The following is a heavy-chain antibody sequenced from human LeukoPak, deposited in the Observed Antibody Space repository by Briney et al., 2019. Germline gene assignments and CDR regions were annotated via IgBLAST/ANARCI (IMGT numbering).Heavy chain of an antibody. J-gene: IGHJ6*02. V-gene: IGHV3-23*01. D-gene: IGHD2-21*02. CDR2: ISSSGGST. Sequence: GGSLRLSCAASGFTFINYAMSWVRQAPGKGLEWVSTISSSGGSTYYADSVKGRFTISRDNSKNTLYLQMNSLRAEDTAVYYCAKAACGGDCYSGPLYYYYYYGMDVWGQGTTVTVSS. CDR1: GFTFINYA. CDR3: AKAACGGDCYSGPLYYYYYYGMDV.